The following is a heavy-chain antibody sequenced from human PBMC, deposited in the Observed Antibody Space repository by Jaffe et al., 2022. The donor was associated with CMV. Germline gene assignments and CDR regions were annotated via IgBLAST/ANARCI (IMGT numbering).Heavy chain of an antibody. Sequence: EVQLVESGGGLVQPGGSLRLSCAASGFTFSSYSMNWVRQAPGKGLEWVSYISSSSSTIYYADSVKGRFTISRDNAKNSLYLQMNSLRDEDTAVYYCARLGGGKAAAGDYYYYYMDVWGKGTTVTVSS. V-gene: IGHV3-48*02. CDR3: ARLGGGKAAAGDYYYYYMDV. J-gene: IGHJ6*03. CDR1: GFTFSSYS. CDR2: ISSSSSTI. D-gene: IGHD6-13*01.